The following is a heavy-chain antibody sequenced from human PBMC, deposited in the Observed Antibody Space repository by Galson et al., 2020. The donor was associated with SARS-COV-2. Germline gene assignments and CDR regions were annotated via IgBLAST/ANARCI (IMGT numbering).Heavy chain of an antibody. J-gene: IGHJ6*02. CDR3: ARDMWIAAAGTETYYYYGMDV. V-gene: IGHV3-7*03. CDR1: GFTFSSYW. CDR2: IKQDGSEK. D-gene: IGHD6-13*01. Sequence: GESLKISCAASGFTFSSYWMSWVRQAPGKGLEWVANIKQDGSEKYYVDSVKGRFTISRDNAKNSLYLQMNSLRAEDTAVYYCARDMWIAAAGTETYYYYGMDVWGQGTTVTVSS.